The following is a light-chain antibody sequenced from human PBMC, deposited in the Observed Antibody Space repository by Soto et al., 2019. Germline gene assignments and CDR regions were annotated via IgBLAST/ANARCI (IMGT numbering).Light chain of an antibody. CDR1: QSLVFSDGNTY. V-gene: IGKV2-30*01. CDR2: KVS. Sequence: DVVLTQSPLSLPVALGQPASISCRSSQSLVFSDGNTYLNWFQQKPGQPPRRLIYKVSTRDSGVPDRFSGSGSCTDFILKISRVEAEDVGVYYCMQGTRWLWTFGQGTKVEIK. J-gene: IGKJ1*01. CDR3: MQGTRWLWT.